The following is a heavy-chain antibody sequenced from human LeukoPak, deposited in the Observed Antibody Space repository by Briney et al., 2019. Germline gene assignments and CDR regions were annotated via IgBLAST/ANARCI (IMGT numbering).Heavy chain of an antibody. CDR2: IIPIFGTT. J-gene: IGHJ4*02. CDR1: GGTFSSYS. CDR3: ARWRGYASDWSGPFDD. Sequence: SAKVSCKASGGTFSSYSISWVRQAPGEGLEWMGGIIPIFGTTNYAQKFQGRLTITADESTSTAYMELSSLRSEDTAVYYCARWRGYASDWSGPFDDWGQGTLVTVSS. V-gene: IGHV1-69*01. D-gene: IGHD6-19*01.